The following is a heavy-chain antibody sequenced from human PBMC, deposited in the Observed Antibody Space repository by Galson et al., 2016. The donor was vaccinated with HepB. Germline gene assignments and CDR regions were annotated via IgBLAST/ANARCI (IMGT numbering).Heavy chain of an antibody. J-gene: IGHJ4*02. Sequence: PALVTPTQTLTLTCTFSGFSLSSSGMSVTWIRQSPGKALEWLALIGWNDHKHYNTSLRTRLTISKDTSKNQVVLTMTNMDPVDTGTYYGARTLGLTVQTPYSDYWGQGTLVTVSS. CDR3: ARTLGLTVQTPYSDY. CDR2: IGWNDHK. D-gene: IGHD4-23*01. V-gene: IGHV2-70*01. CDR1: GFSLSSSGMS.